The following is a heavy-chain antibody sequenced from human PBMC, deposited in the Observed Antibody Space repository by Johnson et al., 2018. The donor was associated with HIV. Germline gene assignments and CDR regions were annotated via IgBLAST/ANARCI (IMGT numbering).Heavy chain of an antibody. CDR2: ISGSGGST. Sequence: VQLVESGGGLVQPGGSLRLSCAASGFTFSSYAMSWVRQAAGKGLEWVSTISGSGGSTYYADSVKGRFTISRDNSKNTLYLQMNSLKTEDRAVYYCTRQRGSITMWDAFDIWGQGTMVTVSS. CDR1: GFTFSSYA. CDR3: TRQRGSITMWDAFDI. D-gene: IGHD3-10*02. J-gene: IGHJ3*02. V-gene: IGHV3-23*04.